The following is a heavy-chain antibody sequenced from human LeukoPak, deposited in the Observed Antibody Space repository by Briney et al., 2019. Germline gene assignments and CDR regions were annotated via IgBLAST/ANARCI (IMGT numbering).Heavy chain of an antibody. CDR1: GFTFRAYA. Sequence: GGSLRLSCVTSGFTFRAYAMHWIRQAPGKGLEWVAVMSNDGNTKYYADSVKGRFTIARDTSKNTFYLQLNSLRAEDTAVYYCGRDHGTFPYGDYVDQWGQGTLVSVSS. J-gene: IGHJ4*02. D-gene: IGHD4-17*01. CDR3: GRDHGTFPYGDYVDQ. V-gene: IGHV3-30*01. CDR2: MSNDGNTK.